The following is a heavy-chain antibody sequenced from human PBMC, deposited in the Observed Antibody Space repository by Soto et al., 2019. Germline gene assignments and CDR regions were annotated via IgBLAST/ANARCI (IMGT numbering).Heavy chain of an antibody. D-gene: IGHD3-10*01. CDR3: ARRRTMMRGPYYYAAREG. V-gene: IGHV3-48*02. CDR2: ITSASSTK. J-gene: IGHJ6*02. Sequence: PGGSLRLSGEASGFTFSGHTMNWVRQAPGKGLGWVSYITSASSTKYYADSVKGRFTISRDNPKNSRYLQMDSLRDADTAVYYCARRRTMMRGPYYYAAREGGGQASTVTVPS. CDR1: GFTFSGHT.